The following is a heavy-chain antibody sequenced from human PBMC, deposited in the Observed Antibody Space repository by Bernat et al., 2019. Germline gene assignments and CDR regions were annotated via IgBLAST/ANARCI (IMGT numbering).Heavy chain of an antibody. Sequence: QVQLVESGGGVVQPGRSLRLSCAASGFTFSSYGMHWVRQAPGKGLEWVAVIWYDGSNKYYADSVKGRFTISRDNSKNTLYLQMNSLRAEDTAVYYCARDRYGDTGATNYFDYWGQGTLVTVSS. CDR1: GFTFSSYG. D-gene: IGHD4-17*01. CDR3: ARDRYGDTGATNYFDY. J-gene: IGHJ4*02. V-gene: IGHV3-33*01. CDR2: IWYDGSNK.